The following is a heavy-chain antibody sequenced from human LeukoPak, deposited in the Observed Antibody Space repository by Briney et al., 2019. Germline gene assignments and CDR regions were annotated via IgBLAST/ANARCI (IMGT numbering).Heavy chain of an antibody. CDR2: IYYSGST. Sequence: SETLSLTCTVSGGSISSYYWSWIRQPPGKGLEWTGYIYYSGSTNYNPSLKSRVTISVDTSKNQFSLKLSSVTAADTAVYYCARDLISSNYFLAFDPWGPGTLVTVSS. D-gene: IGHD2/OR15-2a*01. J-gene: IGHJ5*02. V-gene: IGHV4-59*01. CDR3: ARDLISSNYFLAFDP. CDR1: GGSISSYY.